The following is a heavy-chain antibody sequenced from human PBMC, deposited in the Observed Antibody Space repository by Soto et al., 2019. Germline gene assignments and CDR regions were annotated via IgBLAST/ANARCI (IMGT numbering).Heavy chain of an antibody. J-gene: IGHJ4*02. Sequence: GGSLRLSCAASGLTFNDAWMNWVRQAPGKGLEWVGRIKSKTDGGATDYAAPVKGRFTISRDDSKYTLYLQMNSLKTEDTAMYYCSTLPGSYYDHLPVDYWGQGTLVTVSS. CDR3: STLPGSYYDHLPVDY. CDR2: IKSKTDGGAT. D-gene: IGHD1-26*01. V-gene: IGHV3-15*01. CDR1: GLTFNDAW.